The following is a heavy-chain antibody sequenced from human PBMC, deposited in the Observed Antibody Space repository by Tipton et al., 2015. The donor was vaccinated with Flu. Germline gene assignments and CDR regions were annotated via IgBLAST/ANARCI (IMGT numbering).Heavy chain of an antibody. CDR2: INPNTGGI. CDR1: GYTFKSYG. CDR3: ARSKDYYGSGSYFDY. Sequence: QLVQSGAEVKKPGASVKVSCKASGYTFKSYGISWVRQAPGQGLEWMGWINPNTGGINYAQMFQGWVTMTRDTSISTAYMELSRLRSDDTAVYYCARSKDYYGSGSYFDYWGQGTLVTVSS. J-gene: IGHJ4*02. D-gene: IGHD3-10*01. V-gene: IGHV1-2*04.